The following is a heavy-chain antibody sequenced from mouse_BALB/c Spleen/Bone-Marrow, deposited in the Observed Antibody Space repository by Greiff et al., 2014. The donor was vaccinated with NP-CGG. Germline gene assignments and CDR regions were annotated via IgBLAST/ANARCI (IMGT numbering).Heavy chain of an antibody. CDR3: ARNYDYDGGYYATDY. D-gene: IGHD2-4*01. J-gene: IGHJ4*01. CDR2: IYPSTGYT. Sequence: QVQLQQSGAEPAKPGASVKMSCKASGYNFISYWMHWVKQRPGQGLEWIGYIYPSTGYTEYNQKFKDKATLTADKSSSKAYMQLSSLTSEDSAVYYCARNYDYDGGYYATDYWGQGTSVTVSS. CDR1: GYNFISYW. V-gene: IGHV1-7*01.